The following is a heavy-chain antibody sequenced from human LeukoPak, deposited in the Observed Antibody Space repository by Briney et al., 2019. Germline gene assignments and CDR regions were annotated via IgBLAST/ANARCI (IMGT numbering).Heavy chain of an antibody. CDR3: ARGFDYSYPYYYYYYMDV. V-gene: IGHV1-69*01. CDR2: IIPIFGTA. CDR1: GGTFSSYA. J-gene: IGHJ6*03. Sequence: ASVKVPCKASGGTFSSYAISWVRQAPGQGLEWMGGIIPIFGTANYAQKFQGRVTITADESTSTAYMELSSLRSEDTAVYYCARGFDYSYPYYYYYYMDVWGKGTTVTVSS. D-gene: IGHD4-11*01.